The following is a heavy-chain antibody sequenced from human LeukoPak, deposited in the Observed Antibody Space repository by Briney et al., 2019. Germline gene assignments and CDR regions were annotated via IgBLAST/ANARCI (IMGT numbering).Heavy chain of an antibody. V-gene: IGHV3-7*03. CDR3: ARDQYDTWSRRGNFDS. J-gene: IGHJ4*02. CDR1: GFTFSNAW. Sequence: GGSLRLSCAASGFTFSNAWMSWVRQAPGKGLEWVANIKLDGSEKNYVDSVKGRFTISRDNTKNSLYLQMNSLRAEDTAVFYCARDQYDTWSRRGNFDSWGQGTLVIVSS. CDR2: IKLDGSEK. D-gene: IGHD3-3*01.